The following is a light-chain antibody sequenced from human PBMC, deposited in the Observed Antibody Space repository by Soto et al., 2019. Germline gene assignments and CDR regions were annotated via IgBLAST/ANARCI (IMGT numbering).Light chain of an antibody. J-gene: IGKJ1*01. CDR3: QQCGSSPWT. Sequence: EIVLTQSPGTLSLSPGERATLSCRASQSVRSSYLAWYQQKPGQAPRVLIYDASSRATGVPDRFSGSGSGTDFTLTISRLEPEDFAVYYCQQCGSSPWTFGQGTRWIT. V-gene: IGKV3-20*01. CDR1: QSVRSSY. CDR2: DAS.